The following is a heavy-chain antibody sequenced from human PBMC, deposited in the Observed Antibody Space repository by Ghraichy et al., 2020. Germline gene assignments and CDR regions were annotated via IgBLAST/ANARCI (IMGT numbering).Heavy chain of an antibody. CDR3: ARVQTSGAIAAADPYYFDY. CDR2: IYYSGST. J-gene: IGHJ4*02. D-gene: IGHD6-13*01. Sequence: SETLSLTCTVSGGSISSYYWSWIRQPPGKGLEWIGYIYYSGSTNYNPSLKSRVTISVDTSKNQFSLKLSSVTAADTAVYYCARVQTSGAIAAADPYYFDYWGQGTLVTVSS. CDR1: GGSISSYY. V-gene: IGHV4-59*01.